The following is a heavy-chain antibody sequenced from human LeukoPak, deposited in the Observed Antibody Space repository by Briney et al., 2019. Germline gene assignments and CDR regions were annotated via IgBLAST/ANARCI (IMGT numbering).Heavy chain of an antibody. D-gene: IGHD3-3*01. V-gene: IGHV1-18*01. CDR3: ARDQPVTIFGVVIIGAFDY. J-gene: IGHJ4*02. CDR1: GYTFTSYG. CDR2: ISAYNGNT. Sequence: ASVKVSCKASGYTFTSYGISWVRQAPGQGLEWMGWISAYNGNTNYAQKFQGRVTITADKSTSTAYMELSSLRSEDTAVYYCARDQPVTIFGVVIIGAFDYWGQGTLVTVSS.